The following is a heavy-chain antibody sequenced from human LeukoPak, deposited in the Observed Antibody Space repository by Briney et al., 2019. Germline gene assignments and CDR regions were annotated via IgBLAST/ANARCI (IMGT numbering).Heavy chain of an antibody. CDR2: IGTAGDT. Sequence: GGSLRLSCAASGFTFSSYDMHWVRQATGKGLEWVSAIGTAGDTYYPGSVKGRFTISRENAKNSLYLQMNSLRAGDTAVYYCARGDQKGDSGSYNDYYYGMDVWGQGTTVTVSS. J-gene: IGHJ6*02. V-gene: IGHV3-13*01. CDR3: ARGDQKGDSGSYNDYYYGMDV. D-gene: IGHD1-26*01. CDR1: GFTFSSYD.